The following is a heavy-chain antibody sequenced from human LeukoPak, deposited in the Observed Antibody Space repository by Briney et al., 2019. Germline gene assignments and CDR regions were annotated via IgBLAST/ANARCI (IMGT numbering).Heavy chain of an antibody. J-gene: IGHJ6*02. CDR3: ASSNRYYYYGMDV. CDR1: GYTFTGYY. D-gene: IGHD1-14*01. Sequence: ASVKVSCKASGYTFTGYYIHWVRRAPGQGLEWMAWISPNGGGTSYARKFQGRVTMTRDTSISTAFMELSRLGSDDTAMYYCASSNRYYYYGMDVWGQGTTVTVSS. V-gene: IGHV1-2*02. CDR2: ISPNGGGT.